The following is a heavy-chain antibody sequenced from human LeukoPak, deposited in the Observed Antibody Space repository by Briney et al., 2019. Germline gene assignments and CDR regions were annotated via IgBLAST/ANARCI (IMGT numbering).Heavy chain of an antibody. CDR2: IHPNSGGT. J-gene: IGHJ4*02. Sequence: ASVKVSCKTSGYTFTGHYLHWVRQAPGQGLEWMGWIHPNSGGTNYAQKFQGRVTMTRDTSISTAYMELSRLRSDDTAVYYCARGIRIVVVPAAIRFDYWGQGTLVTVSS. CDR3: ARGIRIVVVPAAIRFDY. V-gene: IGHV1-2*02. CDR1: GYTFTGHY. D-gene: IGHD2-2*02.